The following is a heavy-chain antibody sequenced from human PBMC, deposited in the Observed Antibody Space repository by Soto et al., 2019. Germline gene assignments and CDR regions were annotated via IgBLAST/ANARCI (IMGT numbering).Heavy chain of an antibody. CDR2: IYHSGST. Sequence: SETLSLTCAVSGYSIRNGYYWGWIRQPPGKGLEWIGTIYHSGSTYYNPSLKSRVTISVDASENHFSLKLSSVTAADTAVYYCARVGPYCGGDCYSPLHWGQGTLVTVYS. CDR1: GYSIRNGYY. D-gene: IGHD2-21*02. CDR3: ARVGPYCGGDCYSPLH. V-gene: IGHV4-38-2*01. J-gene: IGHJ4*02.